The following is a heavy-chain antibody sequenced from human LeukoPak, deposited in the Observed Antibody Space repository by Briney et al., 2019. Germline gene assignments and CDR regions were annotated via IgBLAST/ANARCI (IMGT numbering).Heavy chain of an antibody. CDR3: ATGFHYDSSGYYYAPFDY. Sequence: PGGSLRLSCAASGFTFSTYPMNWVRQAPGKGLEWVSSIGGSSSSIYYADSLKGRFTISRDNAKNSLYLQMNSLRAEDTAVYYSATGFHYDSSGYYYAPFDYWGQGTLVTVSS. J-gene: IGHJ4*02. D-gene: IGHD3-22*01. CDR1: GFTFSTYP. V-gene: IGHV3-21*01. CDR2: IGGSSSSI.